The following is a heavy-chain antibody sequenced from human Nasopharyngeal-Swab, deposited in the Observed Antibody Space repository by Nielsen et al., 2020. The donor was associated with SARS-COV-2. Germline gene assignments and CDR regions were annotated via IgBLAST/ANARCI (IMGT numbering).Heavy chain of an antibody. CDR2: IYYSGST. D-gene: IGHD6-13*01. J-gene: IGHJ6*02. V-gene: IGHV4-59*01. Sequence: WIRQPPGKGLEWIGYIYYSGSTNYNPSLKSRVTISVDTSKNQFSLKLSSVTAADTAVYYCARSKWSQYSSSWYEQNYYYGMDVWGQGTTVTVSS. CDR3: ARSKWSQYSSSWYEQNYYYGMDV.